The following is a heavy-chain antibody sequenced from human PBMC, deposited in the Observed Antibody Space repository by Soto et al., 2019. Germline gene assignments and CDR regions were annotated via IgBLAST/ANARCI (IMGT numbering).Heavy chain of an antibody. D-gene: IGHD3-10*01. CDR2: IYSGGST. J-gene: IGHJ4*02. CDR3: ARGPGGFGDFSLDY. V-gene: IGHV4-4*07. Sequence: QVQLQESGPGLVKPSETLSLSCGVSGGSISQYYWSWIRQPDGKGLEWIGRIYSGGSTNYNPSLESRVTLSVDTSKNKFSLKLSSVAAADTAVYYCARGPGGFGDFSLDYWGQGTLVTVSS. CDR1: GGSISQYY.